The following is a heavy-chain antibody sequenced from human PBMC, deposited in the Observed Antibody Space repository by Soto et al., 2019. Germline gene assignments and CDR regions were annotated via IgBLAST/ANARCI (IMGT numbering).Heavy chain of an antibody. D-gene: IGHD6-13*01. J-gene: IGHJ4*02. CDR3: ARAGIAAAGIFLHYFDY. CDR1: GYTFTGYY. V-gene: IGHV1-2*02. CDR2: INPNSGGT. Sequence: GASVKVSCKASGYTFTGYYMHWVRQAPGQGLEWMGWINPNSGGTNYAQKFQGRVTMTRDTSISTAYMELSRLRSDDTAVYYCARAGIAAAGIFLHYFDYWGQGTLVTVSS.